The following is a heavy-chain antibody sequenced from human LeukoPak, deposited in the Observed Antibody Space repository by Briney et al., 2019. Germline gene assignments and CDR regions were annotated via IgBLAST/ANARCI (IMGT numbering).Heavy chain of an antibody. CDR2: ISSSSSYI. Sequence: GGSLRLSCAASGFTFSSYSVNWVRQAPGKGLEWVSSISSSSSYIYYADSVKGRFTISRDNAKNSLYLQMNSLRAEDTAVYYCARDRCGGSCYPSAILDYWGQGTLVTVSS. CDR1: GFTFSSYS. J-gene: IGHJ4*02. V-gene: IGHV3-21*01. CDR3: ARDRCGGSCYPSAILDY. D-gene: IGHD2-15*01.